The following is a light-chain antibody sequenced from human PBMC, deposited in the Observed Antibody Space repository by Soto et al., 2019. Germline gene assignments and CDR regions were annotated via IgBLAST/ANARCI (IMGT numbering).Light chain of an antibody. CDR3: QQDNNWPLT. CDR1: QSVSSN. V-gene: IGKV3-15*01. Sequence: EIVMTQSPATLSVSPGERTTLSCRASQSVSSNLAWYQQKPGQAPRLLIYGASTRSTGIPARFSGSGSGTEFTITISSLQSEDFAVSFCQQDNNWPLTFGGGTEVEIK. J-gene: IGKJ4*01. CDR2: GAS.